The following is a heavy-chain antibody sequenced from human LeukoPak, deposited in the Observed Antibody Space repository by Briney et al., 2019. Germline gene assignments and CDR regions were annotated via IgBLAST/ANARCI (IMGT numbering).Heavy chain of an antibody. CDR1: GFTFSSYG. CDR2: ISYDGSNK. J-gene: IGHJ4*02. D-gene: IGHD3-9*01. CDR3: ARDRWTRYYDILTGCGY. V-gene: IGHV3-30*03. Sequence: TGGSLRLSCAASGFTFSSYGMYWVRQAPGKGLEWVAVISYDGSNKYYADSVKGRFTISRDNSKNTLYLQMNSLRAEDTAVYYCARDRWTRYYDILTGCGYWGQGTLVTVSS.